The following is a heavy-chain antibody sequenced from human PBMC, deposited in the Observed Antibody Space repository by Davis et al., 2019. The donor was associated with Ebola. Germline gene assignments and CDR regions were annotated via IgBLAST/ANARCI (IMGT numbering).Heavy chain of an antibody. CDR2: IYYSGST. CDR3: ARDQDYWYFDL. V-gene: IGHV4-39*07. J-gene: IGHJ2*01. Sequence: PSETLSLTCTVSGGSISSSGYYLGWIRQPPGKGLEWIGSIYYSGSTYYNPSLKSRVTMSVDTSKSQFSLKVSSVTAADTAAYYCARDQDYWYFDLWGRGTLVTVTS. CDR1: GGSISSSGYY.